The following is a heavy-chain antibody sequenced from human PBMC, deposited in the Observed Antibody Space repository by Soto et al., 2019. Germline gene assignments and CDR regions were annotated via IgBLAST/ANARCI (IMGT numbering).Heavy chain of an antibody. D-gene: IGHD2-21*01. J-gene: IGHJ4*02. CDR3: ARDDCGPDY. CDR2: ISRNGDTT. V-gene: IGHV3-64*01. CDR1: GFSFSSFN. Sequence: VQLVESGGGLVQPGGSLRLSCAASGFSFSSFNMEWVRQAPGKGLEYIADISRNGDTTYYANSVKGRFTISRDNSNNTLYLQIGGLRTEDMAVYYCARDDCGPDYWGQGTLVTVSS.